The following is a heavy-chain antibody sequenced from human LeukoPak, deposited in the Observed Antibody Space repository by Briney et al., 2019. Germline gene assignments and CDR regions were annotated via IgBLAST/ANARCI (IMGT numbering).Heavy chain of an antibody. J-gene: IGHJ3*02. V-gene: IGHV4-59*01. D-gene: IGHD6-6*01. Sequence: PSETLSLTCTVSGGSISSYYWSWIRQPPGKGLEWIGYIYYSGSTNYNPSLKSRVTISVDTSKNQFSLKLSSVTAADTAVYYCAGDSSSIAARRPTGAFDIWGQGTMVTVSS. CDR2: IYYSGST. CDR3: AGDSSSIAARRPTGAFDI. CDR1: GGSISSYY.